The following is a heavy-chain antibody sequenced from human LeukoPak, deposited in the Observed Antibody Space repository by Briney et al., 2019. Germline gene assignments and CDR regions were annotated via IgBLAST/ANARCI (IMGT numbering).Heavy chain of an antibody. J-gene: IGHJ3*02. CDR1: VFTVNSNY. Sequence: PGGSLRLSCAASVFTVNSNYMIWVRQAPGKGLEWVSLIYSGGSTYNADSVKDRFTISRDNSKNTVYLQMNSLRAEDTAVYYCASRTTVADADGFDIWGQGAMVTVSS. D-gene: IGHD4-23*01. CDR2: IYSGGST. CDR3: ASRTTVADADGFDI. V-gene: IGHV3-66*01.